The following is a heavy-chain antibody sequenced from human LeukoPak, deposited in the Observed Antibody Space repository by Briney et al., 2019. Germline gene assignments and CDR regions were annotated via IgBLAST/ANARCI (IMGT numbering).Heavy chain of an antibody. D-gene: IGHD3-3*01. CDR3: AREGRITIFGVVTPPNWFDP. V-gene: IGHV1-69*06. CDR1: GGTFSSYA. CDR2: IIPIFGTA. Sequence: ASVKVSCKASGGTFSSYAISWVRQAPGQGLEWMGGIIPIFGTANYAQKFQGRVTITADKSTSTAYMELSSLRSEDTAVYYCAREGRITIFGVVTPPNWFDPWGQGTLVTVSS. J-gene: IGHJ5*02.